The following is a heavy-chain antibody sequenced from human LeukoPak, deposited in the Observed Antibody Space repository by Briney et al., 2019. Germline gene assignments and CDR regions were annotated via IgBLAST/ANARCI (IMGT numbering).Heavy chain of an antibody. CDR3: AKDMGTTGFYFDY. Sequence: PGGSLRLSCVASGFIFRGYGMHWVRQAPGKGLEWVTFIRFDGSNKYYADSVKGRFTISRDDSKNTLYLQMNSLRGEDTAVYYCAKDMGTTGFYFDYWGQGTLVTVSS. J-gene: IGHJ4*02. CDR1: GFIFRGYG. D-gene: IGHD1-7*01. V-gene: IGHV3-30*02. CDR2: IRFDGSNK.